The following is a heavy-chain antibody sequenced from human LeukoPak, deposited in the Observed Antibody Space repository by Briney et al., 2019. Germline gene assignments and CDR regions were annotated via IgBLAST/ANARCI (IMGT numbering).Heavy chain of an antibody. CDR3: ASSDYYDSSGYYYRDAFDI. CDR2: IYYSGST. D-gene: IGHD3-22*01. Sequence: SETLSLTCTVSGGSISSYYWNWFRQPPGKGLEWIGYIYYSGSTNYNPSLKSRVTISVDTSKNQFSLKLSSVTAADTAVYYCASSDYYDSSGYYYRDAFDIWGQGTMVTVSS. CDR1: GGSISSYY. V-gene: IGHV4-59*08. J-gene: IGHJ3*02.